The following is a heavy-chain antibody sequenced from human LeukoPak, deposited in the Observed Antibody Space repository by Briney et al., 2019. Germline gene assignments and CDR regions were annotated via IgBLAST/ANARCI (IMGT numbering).Heavy chain of an antibody. V-gene: IGHV3-30*02. CDR2: IRYDGSNK. D-gene: IGHD6-19*01. J-gene: IGHJ4*02. Sequence: HWVRQAPXKGLEWVAFIRYDGSNKYYADSVKGRFTISRDNSKNTLYLQMNSLRAEDTAVYYCAKEGSGWYQSPYYFDYWGQGTLVTVSS. CDR3: AKEGSGWYQSPYYFDY.